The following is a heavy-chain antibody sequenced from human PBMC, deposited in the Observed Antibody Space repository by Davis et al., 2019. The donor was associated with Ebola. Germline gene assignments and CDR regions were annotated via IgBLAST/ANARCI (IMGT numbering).Heavy chain of an antibody. D-gene: IGHD3-10*01. CDR2: ISGSGGST. CDR3: AKDLGVLLWFREGLGMDV. V-gene: IGHV3-23*01. CDR1: GFTFSSYA. Sequence: PGGSLRLSCAASGFTFSSYAMSWVRQAPGKGLEWVSAISGSGGSTYYADSVKGRFTISRDNSKNTLYLQMNSLRAEDTAVYYCAKDLGVLLWFREGLGMDVWGQGTTVTVSS. J-gene: IGHJ6*02.